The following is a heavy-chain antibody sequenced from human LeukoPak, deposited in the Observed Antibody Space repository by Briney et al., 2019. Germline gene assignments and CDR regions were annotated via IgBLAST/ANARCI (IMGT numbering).Heavy chain of an antibody. J-gene: IGHJ6*03. CDR2: IKSKTDGGTT. Sequence: PGGSLRLSCAASGFTFSNAWMSWARQAPGKGLEWVARIKSKTDGGTTAYGAHGKGRCTISRADSKNKLYLQINSLKNEDTGVYYCTTSGPVRVTMMVVDYYYYYMDVWGKGTTVTVSS. D-gene: IGHD3-22*01. CDR1: GFTFSNAW. V-gene: IGHV3-15*01. CDR3: TTSGPVRVTMMVVDYYYYYMDV.